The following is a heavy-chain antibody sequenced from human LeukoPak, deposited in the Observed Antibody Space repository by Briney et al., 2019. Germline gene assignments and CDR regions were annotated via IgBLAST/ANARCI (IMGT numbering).Heavy chain of an antibody. J-gene: IGHJ4*02. CDR1: GGSISSGGYS. D-gene: IGHD1-26*01. CDR2: IYHSGST. Sequence: SETLSLTCAVSGGSISSGGYSWSWIRQPPGTGLEWIGYIYHSGSTYYNPSLKSRVTISVDTSKNQFSLKLSSVTAADTAVYYCAREGDSGSYFDYWGQGTLVTVSS. V-gene: IGHV4-30-2*01. CDR3: AREGDSGSYFDY.